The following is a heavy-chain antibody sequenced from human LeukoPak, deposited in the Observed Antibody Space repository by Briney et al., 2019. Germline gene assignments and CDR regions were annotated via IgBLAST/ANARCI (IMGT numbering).Heavy chain of an antibody. Sequence: TGGSLRLSCAASGFTFSSYAMSWVRQAPGKGLEWVSTFSGSGGSTYYADSVKGRFTISRDNAKNSLYLQMNSLRAEDTAVYYCARFGASSSSTLYDYWGQGTLVTVSS. CDR3: ARFGASSSSTLYDY. CDR2: FSGSGGST. J-gene: IGHJ4*02. V-gene: IGHV3-23*01. CDR1: GFTFSSYA. D-gene: IGHD6-6*01.